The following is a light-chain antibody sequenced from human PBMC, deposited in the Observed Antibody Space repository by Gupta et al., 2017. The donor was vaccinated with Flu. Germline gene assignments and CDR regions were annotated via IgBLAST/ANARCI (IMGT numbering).Light chain of an antibody. Sequence: SVTFGQASVRSCRTSQSLVDKNGITYLTWFQQRPGQSPRRLIYEVSNLDCGVPDRFSGSGSVTDFTLKISRGEPEDVGIYYCIRGKHPRTFGQGTKLEI. J-gene: IGKJ2*01. CDR3: IRGKHPRT. V-gene: IGKV2-30*01. CDR1: QSLVDKNGITY. CDR2: EVS.